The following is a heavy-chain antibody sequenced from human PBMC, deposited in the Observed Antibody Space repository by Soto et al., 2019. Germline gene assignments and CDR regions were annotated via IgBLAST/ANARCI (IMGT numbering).Heavy chain of an antibody. V-gene: IGHV2-26*01. CDR1: GLSITDSEMG. Sequence: QVTLKESGPVLVKPTETLTLRCTVSGLSITDSEMGVSWIRQPPGQPRAWLAHIDSSGEKSYRTFLKSRLAISKDTSKSQIVLTMTNMDPADTATYYCARRHLAVAVSPWFDPWGQGIPGTVSS. D-gene: IGHD6-19*01. CDR2: IDSSGEK. CDR3: ARRHLAVAVSPWFDP. J-gene: IGHJ5*02.